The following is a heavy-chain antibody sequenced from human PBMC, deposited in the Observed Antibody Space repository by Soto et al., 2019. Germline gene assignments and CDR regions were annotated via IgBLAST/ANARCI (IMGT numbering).Heavy chain of an antibody. Sequence: SLRLSCAASGFTFSSYGMHWVRQAPGKGLKWVAVISYDGSNKYYADSVKGRFTISRDNSKNTLYLQMNSLRAEDTAVYYCAKDRYDFWSGSFDYWGQGTLVTVSS. D-gene: IGHD3-3*01. J-gene: IGHJ4*02. CDR3: AKDRYDFWSGSFDY. CDR2: ISYDGSNK. V-gene: IGHV3-30*18. CDR1: GFTFSSYG.